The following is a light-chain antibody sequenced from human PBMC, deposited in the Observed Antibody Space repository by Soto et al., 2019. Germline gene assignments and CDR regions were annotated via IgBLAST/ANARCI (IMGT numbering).Light chain of an antibody. V-gene: IGKV3-20*01. CDR2: GAS. J-gene: IGKJ2*01. Sequence: ESVLTQSPGTLSLSPGERATLSCRASQSVGGNYLAWYQQKAGQAPRLLIYGASSRATGIPDRFSGSGSGTAFTLTISRLEPEDSAVYYCQQFGGSPLYTFGQGTKLEIK. CDR1: QSVGGNY. CDR3: QQFGGSPLYT.